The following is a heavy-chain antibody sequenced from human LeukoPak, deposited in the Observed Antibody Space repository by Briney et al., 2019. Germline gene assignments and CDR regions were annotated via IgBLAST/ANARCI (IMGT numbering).Heavy chain of an antibody. V-gene: IGHV3-7*03. CDR3: ARYCSGGSCFDY. CDR2: INQDGGEN. Sequence: GGSLRLSCAASGFTFSTYWMSWVRQAPGKGLEWVANINQDGGENYCVDSVKGRFTISRDNAKNSLYLQMNSLRAEDTAVYYCARYCSGGSCFDYWGQGTLVTVSS. CDR1: GFTFSTYW. D-gene: IGHD2-15*01. J-gene: IGHJ4*02.